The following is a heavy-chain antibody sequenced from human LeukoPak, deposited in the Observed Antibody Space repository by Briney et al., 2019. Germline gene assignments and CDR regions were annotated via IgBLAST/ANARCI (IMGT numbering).Heavy chain of an antibody. CDR3: AHRRSGYDWNHGDFDY. J-gene: IGHJ4*02. CDR2: IYWDDDK. D-gene: IGHD1-20*01. Sequence: SGPTLVKPTQTLTLTCSFSGFSLTTRPLDVGWIRQPPGKALEWLAVIYWDDDKRHNPSLKTRLTVTTATSKNQVVLIVTNMDPVDTATYYCAHRRSGYDWNHGDFDYWGQGTLVTVSS. CDR1: GFSLTTRPLD. V-gene: IGHV2-5*02.